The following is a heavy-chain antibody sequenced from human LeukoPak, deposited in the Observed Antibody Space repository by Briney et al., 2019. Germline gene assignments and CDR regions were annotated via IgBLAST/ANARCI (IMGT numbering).Heavy chain of an antibody. CDR1: GGSFSGYH. V-gene: IGHV4-34*01. Sequence: IPSETLSLTCAVYGGSFSGYHWSWIRQPPGKGLEWTGEINHSGSANYNPSLMSRVTISVDTSKNQFSLKLSSVTAADTAVYYCARRGTSWHSYDYWGQGTLVTVSS. CDR3: ARRGTSWHSYDY. CDR2: INHSGSA. D-gene: IGHD6-13*01. J-gene: IGHJ4*02.